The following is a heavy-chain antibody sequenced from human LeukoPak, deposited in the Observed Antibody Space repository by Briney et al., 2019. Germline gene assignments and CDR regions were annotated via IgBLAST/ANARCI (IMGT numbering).Heavy chain of an antibody. CDR3: ARASSSWTNYFDY. Sequence: KISCKGSGYSFTSYWIGWVRQMPGKGLEWMGIIYPGDSDTRYSPSFQGQVTISADKSISTAYLQWSSLKASDTAMYYCARASSSWTNYFDYWGQGTLVTVSS. V-gene: IGHV5-51*01. J-gene: IGHJ4*02. D-gene: IGHD6-13*01. CDR2: IYPGDSDT. CDR1: GYSFTSYW.